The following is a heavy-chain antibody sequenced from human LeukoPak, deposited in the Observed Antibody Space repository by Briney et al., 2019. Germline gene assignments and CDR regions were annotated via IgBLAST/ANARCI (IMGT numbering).Heavy chain of an antibody. CDR1: GYSFTSYW. J-gene: IGHJ1*01. V-gene: IGHV5-51*01. Sequence: PGESLKISCKGSGYSFTSYWIGWVRQMPGKGLEWMGIIYPGDSDTRYSPSFQGQVTISADKSISTAYLQWSSLKASDTAMYYCARLRAAAGSVRYFQHWGQGTLVTVSS. D-gene: IGHD6-13*01. CDR2: IYPGDSDT. CDR3: ARLRAAAGSVRYFQH.